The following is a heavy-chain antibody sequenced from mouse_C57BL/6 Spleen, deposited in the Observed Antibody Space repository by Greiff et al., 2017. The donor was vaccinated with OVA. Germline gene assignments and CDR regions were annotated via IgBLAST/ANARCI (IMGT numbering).Heavy chain of an antibody. J-gene: IGHJ2*01. CDR2: INPSNGGT. Sequence: EVQLQQSGPELVKPGASVKIPCKASGYAFTDYNMDWVKQSHGKSLEWIGDINPSNGGTIYNQKFKGKATLTVDKSSSTAYMEHRSLTSEDTAVYYFASWRGYDGYFYFDYWGQGTTLTVSS. V-gene: IGHV1-18*01. CDR3: ASWRGYDGYFYFDY. D-gene: IGHD2-3*01. CDR1: GYAFTDYN.